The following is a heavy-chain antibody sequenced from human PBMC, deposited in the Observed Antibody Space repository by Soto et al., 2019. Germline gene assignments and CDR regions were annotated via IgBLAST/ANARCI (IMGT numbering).Heavy chain of an antibody. V-gene: IGHV4-31*03. D-gene: IGHD2-15*01. CDR3: ARHTPAGGTAY. J-gene: IGHJ4*02. CDR2: IDFIGSI. CDR1: GDSISSGGYY. Sequence: QVQLQESGPGLVKPSQTLSLTCTVSGDSISSGGYYWSWIRQHPGKGLEWIGYIDFIGSIYYHPSLKSRLTISVDTSRNQFTLKLNSVTAADTAVYYCARHTPAGGTAYWGQGTLVTVSS.